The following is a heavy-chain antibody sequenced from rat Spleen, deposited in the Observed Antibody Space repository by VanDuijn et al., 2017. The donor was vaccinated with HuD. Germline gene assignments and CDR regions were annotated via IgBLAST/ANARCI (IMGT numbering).Heavy chain of an antibody. J-gene: IGHJ2*01. CDR1: GLTFSNSG. D-gene: IGHD1-6*01. CDR3: TRENYYTGDY. Sequence: EVELVESGGGLVQPGRSMKLSCVASGLTFSNSGMAWVRQAPTKGLEWVASISTTGGSTYYRDSVKGRFTISRDNAKSTLYLQMDSLRSEDTATYYCTRENYYTGDYWGQGVMVTVSS. CDR2: ISTTGGST. V-gene: IGHV5-19*01.